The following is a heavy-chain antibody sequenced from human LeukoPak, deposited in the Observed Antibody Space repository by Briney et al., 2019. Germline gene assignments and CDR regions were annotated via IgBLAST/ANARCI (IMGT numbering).Heavy chain of an antibody. CDR1: GGSISSYY. D-gene: IGHD3-3*01. CDR3: ARVFSYPLRAPFDP. V-gene: IGHV4-59*01. Sequence: SETLSLTCTVSGGSISSYYWSWIRQPPGKGLEWIGYIFYSVSTNYNPSLKSRVTISVDTSKNQCSLRLSSVTAADTAVYYCARVFSYPLRAPFDPWGQGTLVTVSS. J-gene: IGHJ5*02. CDR2: IFYSVST.